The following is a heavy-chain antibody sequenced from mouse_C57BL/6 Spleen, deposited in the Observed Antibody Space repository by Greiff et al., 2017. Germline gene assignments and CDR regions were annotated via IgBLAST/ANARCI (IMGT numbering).Heavy chain of an antibody. CDR1: GFTFSSYA. CDR3: TRVGNWDYFDY. J-gene: IGHJ2*01. D-gene: IGHD4-1*01. Sequence: EVMLVESGEGLVKPGGSLKLSCAASGFTFSSYAMSWVRQTPEKRLEWVAYISSGGDYIYYADTVKGRSTISRDNARNTLYLQMSSLKSEDTAMYYCTRVGNWDYFDYWGQGTTLTVSS. V-gene: IGHV5-9-1*02. CDR2: ISSGGDYI.